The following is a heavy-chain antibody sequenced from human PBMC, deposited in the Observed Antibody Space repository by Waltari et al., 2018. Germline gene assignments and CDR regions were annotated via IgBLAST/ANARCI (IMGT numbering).Heavy chain of an antibody. CDR2: IKDDGGEK. Sequence: EVQLVESGGGLVQPGGSLRLSCAASGYTFITYWMTWVRQAPGKGLEWVANIKDDGGEKYYVDSVKGRFTISRDNAKNSLYLQMNSLRAEDTAVYYCARAPYYDFGDCWGQGTLVTVSS. D-gene: IGHD3-3*01. V-gene: IGHV3-7*01. J-gene: IGHJ4*02. CDR1: GYTFITYW. CDR3: ARAPYYDFGDC.